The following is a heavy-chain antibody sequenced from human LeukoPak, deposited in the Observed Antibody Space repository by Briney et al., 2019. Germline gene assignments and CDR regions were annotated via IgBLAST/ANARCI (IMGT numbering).Heavy chain of an antibody. V-gene: IGHV1-8*01. CDR1: GYTFTNFD. D-gene: IGHD6-6*01. Sequence: GASVKVSCKASGYTFTNFDINWVRQAPGQGLEWIGWMNPVSGNAGSAQKFQGRVTLTRDTSITTAYMELTSLRSDDTAFYYCARAPMGAAPLYWGQGTLVTVSS. CDR2: MNPVSGNA. J-gene: IGHJ4*02. CDR3: ARAPMGAAPLY.